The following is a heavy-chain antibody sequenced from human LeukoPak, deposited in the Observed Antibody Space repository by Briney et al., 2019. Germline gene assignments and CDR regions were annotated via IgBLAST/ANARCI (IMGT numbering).Heavy chain of an antibody. J-gene: IGHJ4*02. Sequence: TTSQTLSLTCTVSGGSISSGGYYWSWIRQPPGKGLEWIGYIYHSGSTYYNPSLKSRVTISVDRSKNQFSLKLSSVTAADTAVYYCARVGFLEWLSIYFDYWGQGTLVTVSS. CDR2: IYHSGST. CDR3: ARVGFLEWLSIYFDY. V-gene: IGHV4-30-2*01. D-gene: IGHD3-3*02. CDR1: GGSISSGGYY.